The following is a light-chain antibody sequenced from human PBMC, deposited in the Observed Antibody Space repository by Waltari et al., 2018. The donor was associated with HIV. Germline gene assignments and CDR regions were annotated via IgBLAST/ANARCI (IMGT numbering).Light chain of an antibody. Sequence: EIVLTQSPGTLSLSPGVRVTLSCRASQSVSNNYLAWYQQKPGQAPRLLIYGASNRATGIPDRFSASGSGTDFTLSISRLEPEDFAVYYCQQYGTSLVTFGQGTKLESK. J-gene: IGKJ2*01. CDR1: QSVSNNY. CDR2: GAS. V-gene: IGKV3-20*01. CDR3: QQYGTSLVT.